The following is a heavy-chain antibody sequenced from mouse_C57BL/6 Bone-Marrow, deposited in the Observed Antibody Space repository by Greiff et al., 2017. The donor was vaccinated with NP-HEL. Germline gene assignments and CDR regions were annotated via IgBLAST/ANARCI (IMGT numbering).Heavy chain of an antibody. Sequence: QVQLQQSGAELVRPGASVTLSCKASGYTFTDYEMHWVKQTPVHGLEWIGAIDPETGGTAYNQKYKGKAIPTADNSSSTAYMELRSLTSEDSAVYYGTRYRAYSNYGDYAMDYWGQGTSVTVSS. CDR1: GYTFTDYE. D-gene: IGHD2-5*01. CDR2: IDPETGGT. CDR3: TRYRAYSNYGDYAMDY. J-gene: IGHJ4*01. V-gene: IGHV1-15*01.